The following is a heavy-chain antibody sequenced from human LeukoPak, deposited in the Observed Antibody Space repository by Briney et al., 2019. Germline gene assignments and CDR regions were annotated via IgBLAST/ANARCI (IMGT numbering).Heavy chain of an antibody. V-gene: IGHV3-9*01. CDR2: ITWNGGTI. J-gene: IGHJ4*02. Sequence: GGSLRLSCAASGFTFSSYSMNWVRQAPGKGLEWVSGITWNGGTIDYADSVKGRFTISRDNAKNSLYLQMNSLRAEDTALYYCATRYASGPIADYWGQGTLVTVSS. D-gene: IGHD3-10*01. CDR3: ATRYASGPIADY. CDR1: GFTFSSYS.